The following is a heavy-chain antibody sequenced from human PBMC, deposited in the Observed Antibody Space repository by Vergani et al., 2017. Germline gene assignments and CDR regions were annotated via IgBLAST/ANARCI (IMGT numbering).Heavy chain of an antibody. CDR1: GFTFSSYA. CDR3: AKAPDPYSSGWQETWFDY. V-gene: IGHV3-23*04. D-gene: IGHD6-19*01. CDR2: ISGSGGST. J-gene: IGHJ4*02. Sequence: VQLVESGGGVVQPGGSLRLSCAASGFTFSSYAMSWVRQAPGKGLEWVSAISGSGGSTYYADSVKGRFTISRDNSKNTLYLQMNSLRAEDTAVYYCAKAPDPYSSGWQETWFDYWGQGTLVTVSS.